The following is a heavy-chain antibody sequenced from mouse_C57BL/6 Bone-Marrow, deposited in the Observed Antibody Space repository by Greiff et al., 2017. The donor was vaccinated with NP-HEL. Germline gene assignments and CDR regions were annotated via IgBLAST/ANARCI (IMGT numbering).Heavy chain of an antibody. J-gene: IGHJ3*01. Sequence: EVKLVESGGGLVQPGGSLSLSCAASGFTFTDYYMSWVRQPPGKALEWLGFIRNKANGYTTEYSASVKGRFTISRDNSQSILYLQMNALRAEDSATYYCARYYGYFLAYWGQGTLVTVSA. CDR2: IRNKANGYTT. D-gene: IGHD2-2*01. V-gene: IGHV7-3*01. CDR1: GFTFTDYY. CDR3: ARYYGYFLAY.